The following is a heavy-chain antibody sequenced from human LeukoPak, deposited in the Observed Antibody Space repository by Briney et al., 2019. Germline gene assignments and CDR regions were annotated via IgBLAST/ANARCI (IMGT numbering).Heavy chain of an antibody. CDR1: GFTFSSYS. Sequence: GGSLRLSCAASGFTFSSYSMNWVRQAPGKGLEWVSSISSSSSYIYYADSVKGRFTISRDNAKNSLYLQMNSLRAEDTAVYYCARDLYSGYEDVYWGQGTLATVSP. CDR2: ISSSSSYI. D-gene: IGHD5-12*01. J-gene: IGHJ4*02. V-gene: IGHV3-21*01. CDR3: ARDLYSGYEDVY.